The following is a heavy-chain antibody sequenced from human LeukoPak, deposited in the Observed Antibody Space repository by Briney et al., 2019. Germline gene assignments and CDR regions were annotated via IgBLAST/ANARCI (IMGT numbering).Heavy chain of an antibody. J-gene: IGHJ4*02. CDR1: GGSISSYY. V-gene: IGHV4-59*12. CDR2: IYYSGST. Sequence: PSETLSLTCTVSGGSISSYYWSWIRQPPGKGLEWIGYIYYSGSTNYNPSLKSRVTISVDTSKNQFSLKLSSVTAADTAVYYCAREYSSSSGRLFDYWGQGTLVTVSS. D-gene: IGHD6-6*01. CDR3: AREYSSSSGRLFDY.